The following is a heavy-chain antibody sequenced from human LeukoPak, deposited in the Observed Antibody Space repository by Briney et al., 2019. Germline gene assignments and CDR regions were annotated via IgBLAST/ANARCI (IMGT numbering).Heavy chain of an antibody. J-gene: IGHJ5*02. CDR1: GFKFTSYD. CDR2: ISAYSGNT. Sequence: GASVKVSCNPSGFKFTSYDLSWVGQAPGQGLEWMGWISAYSGNTNYAERFHDRVTMTTDTSTGMAYMEPRSLEFDDTAVYYCATNYGSASAPLDPWGQGTLVTVSA. CDR3: ATNYGSASAPLDP. D-gene: IGHD3-10*01. V-gene: IGHV1-18*01.